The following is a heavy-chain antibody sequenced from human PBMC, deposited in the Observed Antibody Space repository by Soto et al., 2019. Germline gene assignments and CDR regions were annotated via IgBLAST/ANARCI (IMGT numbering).Heavy chain of an antibody. V-gene: IGHV3-23*01. CDR1: GLTFSRFA. Sequence: GGSLRLSCAASGLTFSRFAMSWVRQAPGKGLEWVATIHGSGAITNYADSVRSRFTISRDNAKDTIYLQLNTLRVEDTAVYYCATDKGPGSYTNWCFDVWGPGTLVTVSS. CDR2: IHGSGAIT. J-gene: IGHJ2*01. CDR3: ATDKGPGSYTNWCFDV. D-gene: IGHD3-10*01.